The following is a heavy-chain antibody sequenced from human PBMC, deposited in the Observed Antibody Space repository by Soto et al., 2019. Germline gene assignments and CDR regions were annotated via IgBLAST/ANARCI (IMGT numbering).Heavy chain of an antibody. J-gene: IGHJ4*02. CDR2: IYDSGST. V-gene: IGHV4-4*07. D-gene: IGHD2-21*02. CDR3: ARQRTSVVTQAYFDV. CDR1: DGSISSYY. Sequence: SEPLSLTCTVSDGSISSYYWTWIRQSAGKGLEWIGRIYDSGSTNYNPSLKSRVTLSVDRAKKNFSLKLTSVTAADTALYFCARQRTSVVTQAYFDVWGPGSLVTVSS.